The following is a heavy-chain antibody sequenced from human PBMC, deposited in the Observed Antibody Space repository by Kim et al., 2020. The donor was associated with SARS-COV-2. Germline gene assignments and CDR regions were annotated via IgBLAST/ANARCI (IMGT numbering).Heavy chain of an antibody. D-gene: IGHD5-18*01. Sequence: GESLKISCQVSGYSFTNYWIGWVRRMPGKGLEWMGIIYPDDSNTRYGPSFQGQFTISADRSTSTAFLQWSSLEASDTAMYYCARPRFPSSGGFNYGPSDFWGGGSLVTVAS. CDR1: GYSFTNYW. CDR2: IYPDDSNT. CDR3: ARPRFPSSGGFNYGPSDF. J-gene: IGHJ4*02. V-gene: IGHV5-51*01.